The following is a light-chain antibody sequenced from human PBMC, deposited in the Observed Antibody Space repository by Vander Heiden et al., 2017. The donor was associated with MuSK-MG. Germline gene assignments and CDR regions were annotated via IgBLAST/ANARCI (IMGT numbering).Light chain of an antibody. V-gene: IGKV1-27*01. J-gene: IGKJ1*01. CDR3: QKYNSAPWT. CDR2: GAS. Sequence: DIQMTQSPSSLSASLGDTVTMTCRASQGISNYLAWYQQRPGKGPKLQIHGASTLESGVPYRFSGRGSGTDFTLTIIGLQPEDIATYYCQKYNSAPWTFGQGTKVEIK. CDR1: QGISNY.